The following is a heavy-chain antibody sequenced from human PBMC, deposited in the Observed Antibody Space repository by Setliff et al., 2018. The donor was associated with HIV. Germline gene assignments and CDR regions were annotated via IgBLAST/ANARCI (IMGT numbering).Heavy chain of an antibody. D-gene: IGHD3-3*02. J-gene: IGHJ3*02. Sequence: PGGSLRLSCSASGFKFSSYAMHWVRQAPGKGLEYVSAITSNMDSTYYGDSVKGRFTISRDNARSSLSLQMHNLRAEDTATYYCAKDRIFGAVNKGAFDIWGQGTKVTVSS. V-gene: IGHV3-64*04. CDR3: AKDRIFGAVNKGAFDI. CDR2: ITSNMDST. CDR1: GFKFSSYA.